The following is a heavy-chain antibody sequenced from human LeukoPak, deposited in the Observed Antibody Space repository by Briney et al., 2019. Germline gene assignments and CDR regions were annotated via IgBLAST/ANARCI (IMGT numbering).Heavy chain of an antibody. CDR3: ARVAYDYVWGSYRSPFYYFDY. Sequence: ASVKVSCKASGYTFTSYYMHWVRQAPGQGLEWMGIINPSGGSTSYAQKFQGRVTMTRDMSTSTVYMELSSLRSEDTAVYYCARVAYDYVWGSYRSPFYYFDYWGQGTLVTVSS. D-gene: IGHD3-16*02. V-gene: IGHV1-46*01. J-gene: IGHJ4*02. CDR2: INPSGGST. CDR1: GYTFTSYY.